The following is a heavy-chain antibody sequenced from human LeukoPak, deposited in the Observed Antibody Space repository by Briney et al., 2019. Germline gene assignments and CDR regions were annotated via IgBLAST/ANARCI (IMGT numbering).Heavy chain of an antibody. Sequence: ASVKVSSKASGYTFTGYYMHWVRQAPGQGLERMGWINPNSGGTNYAQKFQGRVTMTRDTSISTAYMDLSRLRSDDTAVYYCTRGSIAYYYMDVSSKGTTVTISS. J-gene: IGHJ6*03. V-gene: IGHV1-2*02. D-gene: IGHD3-10*01. CDR1: GYTFTGYY. CDR2: INPNSGGT. CDR3: TRGSIAYYYMDV.